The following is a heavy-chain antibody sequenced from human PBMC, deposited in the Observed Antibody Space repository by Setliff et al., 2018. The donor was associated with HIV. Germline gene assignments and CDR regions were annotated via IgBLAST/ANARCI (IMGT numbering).Heavy chain of an antibody. CDR1: GFAFGDFP. D-gene: IGHD2-2*01. Sequence: PGGSLRLSCTASGFAFGDFPMSWVRQAPGKGLEWVGFIRSQDYGGSTEYAASVKGRFAISRDDSKSIAYLQMNSLKTEDTAVYYCARGEPSILVVPAAFFDYWGQGTLVTVSS. J-gene: IGHJ4*02. V-gene: IGHV3-49*04. CDR3: ARGEPSILVVPAAFFDY. CDR2: IRSQDYGGST.